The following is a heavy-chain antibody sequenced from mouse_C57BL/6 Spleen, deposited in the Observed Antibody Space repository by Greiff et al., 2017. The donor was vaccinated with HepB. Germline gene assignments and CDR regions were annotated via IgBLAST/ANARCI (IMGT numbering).Heavy chain of an antibody. J-gene: IGHJ2*01. CDR3: TRNGDDGYYFDY. Sequence: DVHLVESGEGLVKPGGSLKLSCAASGFTFSSYAMSWVRQTPEKRLEWVAYISSGGDYIYYADTVKGRFTISRDNARNTLYLQMSSLKSEDTAMYYCTRNGDDGYYFDYWGQGTTLTVSS. D-gene: IGHD2-2*01. V-gene: IGHV5-9-1*02. CDR1: GFTFSSYA. CDR2: ISSGGDYI.